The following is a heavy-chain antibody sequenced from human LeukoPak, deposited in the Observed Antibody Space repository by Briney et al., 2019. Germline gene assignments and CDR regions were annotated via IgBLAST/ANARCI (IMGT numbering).Heavy chain of an antibody. CDR3: ARESYGDYIFDY. J-gene: IGHJ4*02. V-gene: IGHV3-53*01. CDR1: GFTVSNNY. CDR2: IYSGGNT. Sequence: GGSLRLSCAASGFTVSNNYMSWVRQAPGKGLEWVSVIYSGGNTYYADSVRGRFTISRDNSKNTLYLQMNSLRAVDTAVYYCARESYGDYIFDYWGQGTLVTVSS. D-gene: IGHD4-17*01.